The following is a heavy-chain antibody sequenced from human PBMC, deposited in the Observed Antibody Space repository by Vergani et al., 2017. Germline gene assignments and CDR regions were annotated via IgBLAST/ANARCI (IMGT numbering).Heavy chain of an antibody. Sequence: EVQLVESGGGLVQPGRSLRLSCAASGFTFDDYAMHWVRQAPGKGLEWVSGISWNSGSIGYADSVKGRFTISRDNSKNTLYLQMNSLRAEDTAVYYCAGTSNIAARPDYWGQGTLVTVSS. CDR3: AGTSNIAARPDY. V-gene: IGHV3-9*01. J-gene: IGHJ4*02. D-gene: IGHD6-6*01. CDR2: ISWNSGSI. CDR1: GFTFDDYA.